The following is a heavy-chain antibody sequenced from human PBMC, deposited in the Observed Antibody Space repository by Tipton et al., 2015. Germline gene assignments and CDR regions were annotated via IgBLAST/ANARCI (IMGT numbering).Heavy chain of an antibody. V-gene: IGHV4-39*01. D-gene: IGHD3-9*01. CDR3: ACQDYDSLTRDYQTVDY. CDR1: GGSISSSSYY. Sequence: TLSLTCTVSGGSISSSSYYWAWIRQPPGKGLEWIGSLYFSGSTYHNPSLKSRVTISIDRFKNQFSFMLSSVTAADTAVYYCACQDYDSLTRDYQTVDYWGQGTLVTVSS. J-gene: IGHJ4*02. CDR2: LYFSGST.